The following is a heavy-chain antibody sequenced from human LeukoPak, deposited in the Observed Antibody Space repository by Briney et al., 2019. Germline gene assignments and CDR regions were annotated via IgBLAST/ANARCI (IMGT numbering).Heavy chain of an antibody. V-gene: IGHV1-18*04. Sequence: GASVKVSCKASGYTFTSYGISWVRQAPGQGLEWIGWISAYNGNTNYAQKLQGRVTMTTDTSTSTAYMELRSLRSDDTAVYYCARRASYYSGYDQYYYGMDVWGKGTTVTVSS. D-gene: IGHD5-12*01. J-gene: IGHJ6*04. CDR2: ISAYNGNT. CDR1: GYTFTSYG. CDR3: ARRASYYSGYDQYYYGMDV.